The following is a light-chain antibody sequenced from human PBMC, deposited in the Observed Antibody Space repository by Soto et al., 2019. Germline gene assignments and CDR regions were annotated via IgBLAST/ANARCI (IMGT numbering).Light chain of an antibody. J-gene: IGLJ3*02. CDR3: SSYTSSSTSV. CDR2: EVS. Sequence: QSALTQPASVSGSPGQSITISCTGTSSDVGGYKYVSWYQQHPDKAPKLMIYEVSNRPSGVSNRFSGSKSGNTASLTISGLQADDEADYYCSSYTSSSTSVFGGGTKVTVL. V-gene: IGLV2-14*01. CDR1: SSDVGGYKY.